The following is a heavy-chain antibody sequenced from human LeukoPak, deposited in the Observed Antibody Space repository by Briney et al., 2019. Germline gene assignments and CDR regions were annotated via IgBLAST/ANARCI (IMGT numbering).Heavy chain of an antibody. CDR2: ISSSSSTI. Sequence: GGSLRLSCAASGFTFSSYSMNWVRQAPGKGLEWVSYISSSSSTIYYADSVKGRFTISRDNAKNSLYLQMNSLRAEDTAVYYCARDRNPSSITYYMDVWGKGTTVTVSS. CDR1: GFTFSSYS. V-gene: IGHV3-48*04. J-gene: IGHJ6*03. D-gene: IGHD1-14*01. CDR3: ARDRNPSSITYYMDV.